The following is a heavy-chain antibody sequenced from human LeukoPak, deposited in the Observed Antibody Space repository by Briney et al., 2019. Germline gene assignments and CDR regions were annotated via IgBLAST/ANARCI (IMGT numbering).Heavy chain of an antibody. V-gene: IGHV3-30*01. CDR2: ISNGGTE. Sequence: GGSLRLSCAASGFTFSDFGMNWVRQAPGEGLEWVASISNGGTEFYADSVKGRFAISRDTSTNTLSLQMNSLRAEDTAVYFCARRTGDTRFCSRFSCFLPDYWGQGTLVTVSS. CDR1: GFTFSDFG. CDR3: ARRTGDTRFCSRFSCFLPDY. J-gene: IGHJ4*02. D-gene: IGHD2-2*01.